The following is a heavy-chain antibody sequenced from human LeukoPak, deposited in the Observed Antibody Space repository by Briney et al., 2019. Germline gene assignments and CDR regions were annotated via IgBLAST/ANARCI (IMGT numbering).Heavy chain of an antibody. Sequence: PGGSLRLSCAASGFTFSSYSMNWVRQAPGKGLEWVSSISSSSSYIYYADSVKGRFTISRDNAKNSLYLQMNSLRAEDTAVYYCASRGYCSSASCYTGDYWGQGTLVTVSS. D-gene: IGHD2-2*02. CDR3: ASRGYCSSASCYTGDY. CDR1: GFTFSSYS. CDR2: ISSSSSYI. J-gene: IGHJ4*02. V-gene: IGHV3-21*01.